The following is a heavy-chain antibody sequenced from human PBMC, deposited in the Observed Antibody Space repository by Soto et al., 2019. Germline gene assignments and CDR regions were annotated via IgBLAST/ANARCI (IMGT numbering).Heavy chain of an antibody. V-gene: IGHV3-30*18. CDR2: ISYDGSNK. CDR1: GFTFSSYG. CDR3: AKDGVDFWSGYYLVN. J-gene: IGHJ4*02. D-gene: IGHD3-3*01. Sequence: GGSLRLSCAASGFTFSSYGMHWVRQAPGKGLEWVAVISYDGSNKYYADSVKGRFTISRDNSKNTLYLQMNSLRAEDTAVYYCAKDGVDFWSGYYLVNWGQGTLVTVSS.